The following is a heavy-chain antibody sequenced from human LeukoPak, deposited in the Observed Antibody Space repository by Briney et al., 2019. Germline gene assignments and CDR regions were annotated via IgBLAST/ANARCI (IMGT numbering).Heavy chain of an antibody. J-gene: IGHJ6*03. CDR2: IYHSGST. D-gene: IGHD3-10*01. V-gene: IGHV4-59*08. Sequence: SETLSLTCTVSGGSISSYYWSWIRQPPGKGLEWIGEIYHSGSTNYNPSLKSRVTISVDKSKNQFSLKLSSVTAADTAVYYCARQTYGSGSYYTPVGYYYYMDVWGKGTTVTVSS. CDR3: ARQTYGSGSYYTPVGYYYYMDV. CDR1: GGSISSYY.